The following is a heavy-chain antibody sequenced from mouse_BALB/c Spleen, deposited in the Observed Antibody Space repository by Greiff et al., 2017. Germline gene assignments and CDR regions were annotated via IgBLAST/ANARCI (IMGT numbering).Heavy chain of an antibody. Sequence: EVQLQQSGAELVRPGASVKLSCTASGFNIKDYYMHWVKQRPEQGLEWIGWIDPANGNTKYDPKFQGKATITADTSSNTAYLQLSSLTSEDTAVYYCARSEYDRYFDVWGAGTTVTVSA. J-gene: IGHJ1*01. V-gene: IGHV14-3*02. CDR3: ARSEYDRYFDV. D-gene: IGHD2-14*01. CDR1: GFNIKDYY. CDR2: IDPANGNT.